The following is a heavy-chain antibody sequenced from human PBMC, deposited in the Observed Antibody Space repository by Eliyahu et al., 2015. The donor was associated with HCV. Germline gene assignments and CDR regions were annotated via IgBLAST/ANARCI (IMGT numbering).Heavy chain of an antibody. D-gene: IGHD6-13*01. V-gene: IGHV3-33*01. CDR3: ATYSSSWYMDY. J-gene: IGHJ4*02. Sequence: RSLRLSCAASGXTFSTYGMHWVRQAPGKGLEWVAVIWNDGSNNYYAESVEGRFTISRDNFKNTLYLQMNSLRAEDTAVYYCATYSSSWYMDYWGQGTLVTVSS. CDR2: IWNDGSNN. CDR1: GXTFSTYG.